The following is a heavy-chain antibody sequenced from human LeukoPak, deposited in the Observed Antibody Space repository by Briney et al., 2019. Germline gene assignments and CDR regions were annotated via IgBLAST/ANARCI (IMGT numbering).Heavy chain of an antibody. CDR3: ARNAGTTRYYYGSWSSNWFDP. CDR2: INHSGST. J-gene: IGHJ5*02. CDR1: GGSFSGYY. D-gene: IGHD3-10*01. V-gene: IGHV4-34*01. Sequence: SETLSLTCAVYGGSFSGYYWSWIRQPPGKGLEWIGEINHSGSTNYNPSLKSRVTISVDTSKNQFSLKLSSVTAADTAVYYCARNAGTTRYYYGSWSSNWFDPWGQGTLVTVSS.